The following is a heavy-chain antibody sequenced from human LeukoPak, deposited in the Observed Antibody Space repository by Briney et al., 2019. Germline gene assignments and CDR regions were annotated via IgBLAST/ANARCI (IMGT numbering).Heavy chain of an antibody. Sequence: GGSLRLSCAASGFTFSSYAMHWVRQAPGKGLEWVAVISYDGSNKYYADSVKGRFTISRDNSKNTLYLQMNSLRAEDTAVYYCASRIGDTAMVHGDYWGQGTLVTVSS. J-gene: IGHJ4*02. V-gene: IGHV3-30*04. D-gene: IGHD5-18*01. CDR3: ASRIGDTAMVHGDY. CDR1: GFTFSSYA. CDR2: ISYDGSNK.